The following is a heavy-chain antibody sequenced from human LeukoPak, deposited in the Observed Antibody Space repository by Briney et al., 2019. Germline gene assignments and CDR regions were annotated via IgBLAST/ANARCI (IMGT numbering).Heavy chain of an antibody. CDR3: ARNSSGNYFDY. CDR2: IYNSGST. V-gene: IGHV4-38-2*01. D-gene: IGHD1-26*01. CDR1: GYSISNTYY. J-gene: IGHJ4*02. Sequence: SETLSLTCAVSGYSISNTYYCGCIRQPPGKELEWIGSIYNSGSTHYNPSLKSRVTISVDTSKNQFSLKLTSVTAADTAVYYCARNSSGNYFDYWGQGTLVTVSS.